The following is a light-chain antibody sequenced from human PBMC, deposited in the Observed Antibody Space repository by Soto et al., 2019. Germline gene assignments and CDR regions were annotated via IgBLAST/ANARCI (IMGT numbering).Light chain of an antibody. Sequence: AIQMTQSRSSLSASVGDRVTITCRASQDISDDVGWYQQTPGKAPKLLISGASRLQSGVPSRFSGSGSGAQFTLTITSLRPEDSAIYYCLQNHNYPRTFGQGTKVEI. CDR3: LQNHNYPRT. V-gene: IGKV1-6*01. CDR1: QDISDD. CDR2: GAS. J-gene: IGKJ1*01.